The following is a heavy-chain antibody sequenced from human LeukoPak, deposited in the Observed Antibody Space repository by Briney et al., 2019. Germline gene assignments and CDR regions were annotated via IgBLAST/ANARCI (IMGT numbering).Heavy chain of an antibody. CDR3: ANGECRSTSCYVAPYYYYYYGMDV. CDR1: GFTFSSYG. V-gene: IGHV3-30*18. Sequence: GGSLRLSCAASGFTFSSYGMHWVRPAPGKGLEWVAVISYDGSNKYYADWVKGLFTISRDSSKNTLYLQRKSLRAADTAVYYCANGECRSTSCYVAPYYYYYYGMDVWGQGTTVTVSS. J-gene: IGHJ6*02. D-gene: IGHD2-2*01. CDR2: ISYDGSNK.